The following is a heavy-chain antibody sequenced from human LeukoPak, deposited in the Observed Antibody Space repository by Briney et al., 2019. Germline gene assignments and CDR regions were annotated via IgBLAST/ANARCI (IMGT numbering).Heavy chain of an antibody. Sequence: GGSLRLSCAASGFTFSSYSVNWVRQAPGKGLEWVSSISSSRSYIYYADSVKGRFTISRDNAKNSLYLQMNSLRAEDTAVYYCAREAPMNYGMDVWGQGTTVTVSS. CDR2: ISSSRSYI. V-gene: IGHV3-21*01. CDR3: AREAPMNYGMDV. J-gene: IGHJ6*02. CDR1: GFTFSSYS.